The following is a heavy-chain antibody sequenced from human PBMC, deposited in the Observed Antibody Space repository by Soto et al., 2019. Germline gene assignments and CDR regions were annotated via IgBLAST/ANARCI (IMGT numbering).Heavy chain of an antibody. CDR2: ISSRSTTM. D-gene: IGHD3-10*01. V-gene: IGHV3-48*03. CDR3: ARLSISGNFFDF. J-gene: IGHJ4*02. Sequence: EVQLVESGGGLVQPGGSLRLSCAASGFTFSSYEMNWVRQAPGKGLEWVSYISSRSTTMYYADSVNGRFTISRDNAKNAVYLQMDSLRAEDTAVYYCARLSISGNFFDFWGQGTLVTVSS. CDR1: GFTFSSYE.